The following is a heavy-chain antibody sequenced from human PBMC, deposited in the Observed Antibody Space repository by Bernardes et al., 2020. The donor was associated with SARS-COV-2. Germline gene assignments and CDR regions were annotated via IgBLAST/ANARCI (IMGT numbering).Heavy chain of an antibody. Sequence: SHSLSPMRPLYGAALTGPLSSWIRQPPGKGLEWIGEINHIGSPHYNSSLKSRFTISLDTSKTQFSLKLNSVTAADTAVNYCARGPGLAAFDYWGQGTMVTVSS. V-gene: IGHV4-34*01. CDR1: GAALTGPL. D-gene: IGHD6-13*01. J-gene: IGHJ4*02. CDR3: ARGPGLAAFDY. CDR2: INHIGSP.